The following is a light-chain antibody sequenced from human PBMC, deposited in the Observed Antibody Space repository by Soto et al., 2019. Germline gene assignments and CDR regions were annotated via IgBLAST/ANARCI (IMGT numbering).Light chain of an antibody. V-gene: IGLV1-40*01. CDR3: QSYDNSLSSWV. Sequence: QSVLTQPPSVSGAPGQGVTISCTGSTSNIGGGYDVHWYQQFPGAAPKLLIHGNSNRPSGVPDRFSGSSSGTSASLAITGLQAEDEADYYCQSYDNSLSSWVFGGGTKLTVL. CDR2: GNS. J-gene: IGLJ3*02. CDR1: TSNIGGGYD.